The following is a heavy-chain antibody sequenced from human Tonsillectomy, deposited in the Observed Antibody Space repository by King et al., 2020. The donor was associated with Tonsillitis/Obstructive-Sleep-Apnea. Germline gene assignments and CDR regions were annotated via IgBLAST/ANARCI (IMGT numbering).Heavy chain of an antibody. J-gene: IGHJ4*02. D-gene: IGHD6-13*01. CDR3: AGEGIAAAGTGVY. Sequence: VQLVQSGAEVKKPGSSVKVSCKASGGTFSSYAISWVRQAPGQGLEWMGGSIPIFGPANYAQKFQGRVRITADESTSTAYMGLGSLRSEDTAVYYCAGEGIAAAGTGVYWGQGTLVTVSS. CDR2: SIPIFGPA. CDR1: GGTFSSYA. V-gene: IGHV1-69*01.